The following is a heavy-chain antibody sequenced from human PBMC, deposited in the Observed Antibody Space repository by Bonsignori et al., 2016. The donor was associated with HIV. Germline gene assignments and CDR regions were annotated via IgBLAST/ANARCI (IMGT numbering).Heavy chain of an antibody. V-gene: IGHV3-9*01. Sequence: GGSLRLSCATSGFTFDEYAMHWVRQAPGKGLEWVGGISWTSDNVAYGNSVKGRFSIYRDNAKGTLYLQMDSLRPDDTAVYYCARDVSLMVGATSYFDSWGQGTQVTVSS. CDR3: ARDVSLMVGATSYFDS. CDR2: ISWTSDNV. CDR1: GFTFDEYA. J-gene: IGHJ4*02. D-gene: IGHD1-26*01.